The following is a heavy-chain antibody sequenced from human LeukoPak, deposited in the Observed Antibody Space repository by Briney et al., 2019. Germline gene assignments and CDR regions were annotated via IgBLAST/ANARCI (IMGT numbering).Heavy chain of an antibody. CDR3: ARVAGSIDY. V-gene: IGHV1-8*01. CDR1: GYTFTTYD. Sequence: GASVKVSCKASGYTFTTYDINWVRQATGQGLEWMGWMNPNSGYTGYAQKFQGRVTMTRDTSISTAYMEVSSLRSEDTAVYYCARVAGSIDYWGQGTLVTVSS. CDR2: MNPNSGYT. J-gene: IGHJ4*02. D-gene: IGHD1-26*01.